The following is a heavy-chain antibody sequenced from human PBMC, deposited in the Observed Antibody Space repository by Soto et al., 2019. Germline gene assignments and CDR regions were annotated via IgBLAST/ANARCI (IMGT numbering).Heavy chain of an antibody. CDR1: GYTFTSYA. J-gene: IGHJ4*02. CDR2: INAGNGNT. V-gene: IGHV1-3*01. D-gene: IGHD3-22*01. Sequence: ASVKVSSKASGYTFTSYAMHWVRQAPGQRLEWMGWINAGNGNTKYSQKFQGRVTITRDTSASTAYMELSSLRSEDTAVYYCARGTYYYDSSGYYYEYYFDYWGQGTLVNVSS. CDR3: ARGTYYYDSSGYYYEYYFDY.